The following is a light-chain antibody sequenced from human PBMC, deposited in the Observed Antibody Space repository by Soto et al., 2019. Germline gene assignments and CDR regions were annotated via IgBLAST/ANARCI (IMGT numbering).Light chain of an antibody. V-gene: IGKV1-16*02. CDR1: QGISNY. Sequence: DIQMTQSPSSLSASAGDRVTITCRASQGISNYLAWFQQRPGQAPKSLIYAASTLQPGVPSKFSGSVSGTVSNLTINSLQPEDFATYYCQQYNSYPRTFGEGTRLEIK. CDR2: AAS. CDR3: QQYNSYPRT. J-gene: IGKJ2*02.